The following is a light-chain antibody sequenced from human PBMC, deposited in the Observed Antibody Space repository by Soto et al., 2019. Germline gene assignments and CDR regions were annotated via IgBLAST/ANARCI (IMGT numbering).Light chain of an antibody. CDR3: MQALQTPFT. CDR2: LGS. Sequence: DIVMTQSPLSLPVTPGEPASISCRSSQSLLHSNGYNYLDWYLQKPGQSPQLLIYLGSNRASGVPGRCSGSGAGTDFTLKISRVEAEDVGVYYCMQALQTPFTFGPGTKVDIK. V-gene: IGKV2-28*01. CDR1: QSLLHSNGYNY. J-gene: IGKJ3*01.